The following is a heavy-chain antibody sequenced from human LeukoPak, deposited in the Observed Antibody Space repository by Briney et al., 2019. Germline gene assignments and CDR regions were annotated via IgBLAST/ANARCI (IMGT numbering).Heavy chain of an antibody. V-gene: IGHV1-18*01. Sequence: GASVKVSCKASGYTFISYGISWVRQAPGQGLEWMGWISSHNGYTKYAQKFQGRVTMTTDTSMSTAYMKLGSLRSDDTAVYYCARRRAVAGVNWFDPWGQGTLVTVSS. CDR3: ARRRAVAGVNWFDP. CDR1: GYTFISYG. J-gene: IGHJ5*02. D-gene: IGHD6-19*01. CDR2: ISSHNGYT.